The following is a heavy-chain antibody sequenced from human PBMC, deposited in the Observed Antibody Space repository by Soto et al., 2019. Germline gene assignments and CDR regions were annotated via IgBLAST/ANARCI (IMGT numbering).Heavy chain of an antibody. J-gene: IGHJ5*02. CDR3: ARRGGRPYTYASDL. CDR1: GFTFRFYS. V-gene: IGHV3-21*01. Sequence: QLVESGGGLVKPGGSLRLSCGASGFTFRFYSMNWVRQAPGKGLEWVSSIISGISDTYYADSVKGRFTISRDDAKNSLFLQMRSLRVEDTAVYYCARRGGRPYTYASDLWGPGTLVTVSS. D-gene: IGHD5-18*01. CDR2: IISGISDT.